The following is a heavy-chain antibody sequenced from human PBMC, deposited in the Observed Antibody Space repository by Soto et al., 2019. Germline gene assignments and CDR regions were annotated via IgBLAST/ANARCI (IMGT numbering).Heavy chain of an antibody. J-gene: IGHJ4*02. D-gene: IGHD3-22*01. Sequence: GGSLRLSCAASGFNYSSYAMNWVRQAPGKGLEWLAVISYDGSSKYYADSVRGRFTISRDNSKTTLYLQMNSLRAEDTAVYYCATHLPPYYYDSSGYYNNCGQGTLVTVSS. CDR2: ISYDGSSK. CDR1: GFNYSSYA. CDR3: ATHLPPYYYDSSGYYNN. V-gene: IGHV3-30-3*01.